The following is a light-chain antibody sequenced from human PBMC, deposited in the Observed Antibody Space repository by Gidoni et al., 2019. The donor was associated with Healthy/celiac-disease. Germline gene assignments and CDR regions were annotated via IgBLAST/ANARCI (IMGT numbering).Light chain of an antibody. J-gene: IGKJ4*01. CDR3: QQRNSWPPT. Sequence: EIVLTQSPATLSLSPGERATLSCRASQSVSSYLAWYQQKPGQAPRLLIYDASNRATGVPARFSGSGSGTDFTLTISSLEPGDFAVYYCQQRNSWPPTFGGGTKVEIK. V-gene: IGKV3-11*01. CDR1: QSVSSY. CDR2: DAS.